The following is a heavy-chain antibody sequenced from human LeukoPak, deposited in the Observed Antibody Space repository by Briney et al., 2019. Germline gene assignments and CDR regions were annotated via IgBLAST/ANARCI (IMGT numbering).Heavy chain of an antibody. Sequence: TVKASPQASTGTFTSYTIRSVRPPPQQGLECMRGNTPIFGTPNYAQNFQGRVTIPADESTRTAYMQLRSPRPEDTAVYYCARLPHGSGSYTLDSSGPGTPVTLS. D-gene: IGHD3-10*01. CDR1: TGTFTSYT. CDR3: ARLPHGSGSYTLDS. CDR2: NTPIFGTP. J-gene: IGHJ4*02. V-gene: IGHV1-69*13.